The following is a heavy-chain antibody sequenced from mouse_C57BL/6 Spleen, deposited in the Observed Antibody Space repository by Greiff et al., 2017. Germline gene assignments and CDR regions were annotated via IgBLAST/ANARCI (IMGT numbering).Heavy chain of an antibody. D-gene: IGHD1-1*01. Sequence: VQLVESGAELVRPGASVTLSCKASGYTFTDYEMHWVKQTPVHGLEWIGAIDPETGGTAYNQKFKGKAILTADKSSSTAYMELRSLTSEDSAVDYCTRTGSRAYWGQGTLVTVSA. J-gene: IGHJ3*01. CDR3: TRTGSRAY. CDR2: IDPETGGT. V-gene: IGHV1-15*01. CDR1: GYTFTDYE.